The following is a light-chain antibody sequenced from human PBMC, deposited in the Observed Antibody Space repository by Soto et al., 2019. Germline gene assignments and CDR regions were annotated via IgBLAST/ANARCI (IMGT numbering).Light chain of an antibody. Sequence: QSALTQPASVSGSPGQSITISCTGTNSDVGSYIYVSWYQHHPGKVPKLLIYVVTNRPSGVSSRFSGSKSGNTASLTISGLQAEDEADYYCSSYSSGSTLVVFGGGTKLTVL. J-gene: IGLJ2*01. CDR1: NSDVGSYIY. CDR2: VVT. CDR3: SSYSSGSTLVV. V-gene: IGLV2-14*01.